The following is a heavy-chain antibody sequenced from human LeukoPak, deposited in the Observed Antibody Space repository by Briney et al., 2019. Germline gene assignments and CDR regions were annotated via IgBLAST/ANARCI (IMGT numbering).Heavy chain of an antibody. CDR2: ISSSSSYI. CDR1: GFTFSSYA. Sequence: SGGSLRLSCAASGFTFSSYAMNWVRQAPGKGLEWVSSISSSSSYIYYADSVKGRFTISRDNAKNSLYLQMNSLRAEDTAVYYCARDSDSSAPGAFDIWGQGTMVTVSS. CDR3: ARDSDSSAPGAFDI. J-gene: IGHJ3*02. D-gene: IGHD3-22*01. V-gene: IGHV3-21*01.